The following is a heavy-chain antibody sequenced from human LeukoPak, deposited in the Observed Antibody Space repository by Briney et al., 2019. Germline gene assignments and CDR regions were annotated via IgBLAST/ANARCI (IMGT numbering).Heavy chain of an antibody. CDR2: IKSKTDGGTT. Sequence: GGSLRLSCAASGFTFTNAWMSWVGQAPGKGLEWVGRIKSKTDGGTTDYAAPVKGRFTISRDDSKNTLYLQMNSLKTEDTAVYYCTTIYFYYYDSSGYYSYFDYWGQGTLVTVSS. CDR3: TTIYFYYYDSSGYYSYFDY. J-gene: IGHJ4*02. D-gene: IGHD3-22*01. CDR1: GFTFTNAW. V-gene: IGHV3-15*01.